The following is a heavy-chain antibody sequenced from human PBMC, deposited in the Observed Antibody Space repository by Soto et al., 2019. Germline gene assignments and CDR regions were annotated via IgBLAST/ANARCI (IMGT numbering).Heavy chain of an antibody. CDR1: GFRFEDYG. CDR2: ISWNSSNI. CDR3: AKDISRYQLVLITERMDV. D-gene: IGHD3-10*01. V-gene: IGHV3-9*01. J-gene: IGHJ6*02. Sequence: EVQLVESGGGLVQPGRSQRLSCAASGFRFEDYGMHWVRQAPGKGLEWVSSISWNSSNIAYADSVKGRFTVSRDNAKNSRYIHMNSLRPEDTALYYCAKDISRYQLVLITERMDVWGQGTTVTVSS.